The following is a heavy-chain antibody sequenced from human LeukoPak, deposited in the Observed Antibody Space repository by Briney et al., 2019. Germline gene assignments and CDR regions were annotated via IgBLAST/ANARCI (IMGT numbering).Heavy chain of an antibody. J-gene: IGHJ4*02. CDR3: ARDSLGWLQLTGPFDY. Sequence: PSETLSLTCTVSGGSISSSSYYWGWIRQPPGKGLEWIGSIYYSGSTYYNPSLKSRVTISVDTSKNQFSLKLSSVTAADTAVYYCARDSLGWLQLTGPFDYWGQGTLVTVSS. V-gene: IGHV4-39*07. CDR1: GGSISSSSYY. CDR2: IYYSGST. D-gene: IGHD5-24*01.